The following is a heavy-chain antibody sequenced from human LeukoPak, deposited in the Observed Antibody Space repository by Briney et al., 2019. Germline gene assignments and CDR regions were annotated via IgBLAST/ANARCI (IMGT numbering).Heavy chain of an antibody. CDR3: ARHKSVWGAPPLFDY. Sequence: SETLSLTCTVSGGSISSGSFFWSWIRQPAGKGLEWIGRIYTSGSTNYNPSLKSRVTISVDTSKNQFSLKLSSVTAADTAVYYCARHKSVWGAPPLFDYWGQGTLVTVSS. CDR1: GGSISSGSFF. CDR2: IYTSGST. J-gene: IGHJ4*02. V-gene: IGHV4-61*02. D-gene: IGHD7-27*01.